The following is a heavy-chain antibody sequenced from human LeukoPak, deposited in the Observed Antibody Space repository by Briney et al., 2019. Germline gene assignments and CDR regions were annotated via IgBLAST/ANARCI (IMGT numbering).Heavy chain of an antibody. CDR1: GGSISSSSYF. J-gene: IGHJ4*02. D-gene: IGHD4-17*01. Sequence: SETLSLTCTVSGGSISSSSYFWSWIRQPAGKGLEWIGRIYTRGNTNYNPSLKSRVTTSVDTSKNQFSLKLSSVTAADTAVYYCAREGPTTPFDYWGQGTLVTVSS. CDR3: AREGPTTPFDY. CDR2: IYTRGNT. V-gene: IGHV4-61*02.